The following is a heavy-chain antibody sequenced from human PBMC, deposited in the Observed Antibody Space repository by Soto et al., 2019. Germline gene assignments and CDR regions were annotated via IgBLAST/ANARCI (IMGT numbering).Heavy chain of an antibody. CDR1: GFTFSSYG. V-gene: IGHV3-33*01. J-gene: IGHJ4*02. D-gene: IGHD3-10*01. Sequence: QVQLVESGGGVVQPGRSLRLSCAASGFTFSSYGMHWVRQAPGKGLEWVAVIWYDGSNKYYADSVKGRFTISRDNSKNTLYLQMNSLRAEDTAVYYCARDPHDYGSGIDYWGQGTLVTVSS. CDR2: IWYDGSNK. CDR3: ARDPHDYGSGIDY.